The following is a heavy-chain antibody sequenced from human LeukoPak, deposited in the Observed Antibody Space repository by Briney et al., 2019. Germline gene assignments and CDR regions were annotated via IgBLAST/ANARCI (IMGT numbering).Heavy chain of an antibody. CDR3: AELGITMIGGV. V-gene: IGHV3-23*01. CDR2: ISGSGGSA. D-gene: IGHD3-10*02. J-gene: IGHJ6*04. Sequence: GGSLRLSCAASGFTFSSYGMSWVRQAPGKGLEWVSAISGSGGSAYYADSVKGRFTISRDNSKNTLYLQMNSLRAEDTAVYYCAELGITMIGGVWGKGTTVTISS. CDR1: GFTFSSYG.